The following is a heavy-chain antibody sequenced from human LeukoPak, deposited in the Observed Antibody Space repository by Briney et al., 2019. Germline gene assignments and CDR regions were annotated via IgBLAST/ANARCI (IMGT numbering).Heavy chain of an antibody. CDR2: IYYSGST. J-gene: IGHJ3*02. V-gene: IGHV4-59*01. D-gene: IGHD1-26*01. CDR1: GGSISSYY. Sequence: SETLSLTCTVSGGSISSYYWSWIWQPPGKGLEWIGYIYYSGSTNYNPSLKSRVTISVDTSKNQFSLKLSSVTAADTAVYYCARASGSYGDIDAFDIWGQGTMVTVSS. CDR3: ARASGSYGDIDAFDI.